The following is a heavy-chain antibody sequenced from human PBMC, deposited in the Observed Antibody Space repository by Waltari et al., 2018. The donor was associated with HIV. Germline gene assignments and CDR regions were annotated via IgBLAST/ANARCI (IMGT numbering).Heavy chain of an antibody. CDR2: FDPANDKT. V-gene: IGHV1-24*01. J-gene: IGHJ6*02. CDR1: GYILTELS. D-gene: IGHD6-19*01. CDR3: ATARQWLVDSGMDV. Sequence: QVQLVQPGAAVTRPGASVKVSCKVSGYILTELSIHWVRQAPGKGLEWVGSFDPANDKTTYAQKFQGRVTMTEDTSTDTASMEVSSLRSEDTAVYYCATARQWLVDSGMDVWGQGTTVTVSS.